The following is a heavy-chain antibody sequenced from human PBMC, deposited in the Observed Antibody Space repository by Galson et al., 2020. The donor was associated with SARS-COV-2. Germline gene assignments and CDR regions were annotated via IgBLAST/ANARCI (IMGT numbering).Heavy chain of an antibody. CDR1: GYTLTELS. CDR3: ATAPPISPGNNWFDP. Sequence: ASVKVSCKVSGYTLTELSMHWVRQAPGKGLEWMGGFDPEAGETIYAQKFQGRVTMTEDTSTDTAYMELSSLRSEDTAVYYCATAPPISPGNNWFDPWGQGTLVTVSS. J-gene: IGHJ5*02. D-gene: IGHD3-10*01. CDR2: FDPEAGET. V-gene: IGHV1-24*01.